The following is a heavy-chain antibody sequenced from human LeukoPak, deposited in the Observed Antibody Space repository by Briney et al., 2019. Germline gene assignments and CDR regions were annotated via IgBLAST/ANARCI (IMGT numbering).Heavy chain of an antibody. J-gene: IGHJ4*02. CDR3: ARTAWDYVWGSYRPSHYYLDY. Sequence: PSETLSLTCTVSGGSVSSGSYYWSWIRQPPGKGLEWIGYIYYSGSTNYNPSLKSRVTISVDTSKNQFSLKLSSVTAADTAVYYCARTAWDYVWGSYRPSHYYLDYWGQGTLVTVSS. CDR2: IYYSGST. D-gene: IGHD3-16*02. V-gene: IGHV4-61*01. CDR1: GGSVSSGSYY.